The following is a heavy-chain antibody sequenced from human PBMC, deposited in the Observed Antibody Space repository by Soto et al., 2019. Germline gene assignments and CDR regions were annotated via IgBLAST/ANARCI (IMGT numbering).Heavy chain of an antibody. J-gene: IGHJ4*02. CDR2: ISAYNGNR. Sequence: QVQLVQSGAEVRKPGATVKVSCKASGYIFTTFGIAWVRQAPGQGLGWMGWISAYNGNRNFAQNVRDRVTMTTDTSTNTANMELRSLRSDDTAVYYCARDGGTGLDYWGQGTLVTVSS. CDR1: GYIFTTFG. CDR3: ARDGGTGLDY. V-gene: IGHV1-18*01. D-gene: IGHD1-1*01.